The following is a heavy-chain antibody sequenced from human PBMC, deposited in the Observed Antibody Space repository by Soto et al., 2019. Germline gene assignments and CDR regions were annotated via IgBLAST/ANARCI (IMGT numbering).Heavy chain of an antibody. J-gene: IGHJ6*02. CDR3: ARVVGFGGMDV. Sequence: SETLPLTCTVAGGSISSGGYYWSLIRQHPGKGLEWIGYIYYSGSTYYNSSLKSRVTISVDTSKNQFSLKLSSVTAVDSAVYYCARVVGFGGMDVWSQGTTVTVSS. V-gene: IGHV4-31*03. CDR2: IYYSGST. CDR1: GGSISSGGYY. D-gene: IGHD3-10*01.